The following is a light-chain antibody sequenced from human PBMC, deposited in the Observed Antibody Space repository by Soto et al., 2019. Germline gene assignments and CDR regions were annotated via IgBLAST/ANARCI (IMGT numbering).Light chain of an antibody. J-gene: IGLJ1*01. CDR2: DVT. V-gene: IGLV2-14*01. Sequence: QSALTQPASVSGSPGQSITISCTGTSSDVGGYNSVSWYRQDPGKDPKLMIYDVTNRHSGVSNRFSGSKSGNTASLTISGLQAEDEADYFCKSYAGSNTYVFGSWTKLTVL. CDR1: SSDVGGYNS. CDR3: KSYAGSNTYV.